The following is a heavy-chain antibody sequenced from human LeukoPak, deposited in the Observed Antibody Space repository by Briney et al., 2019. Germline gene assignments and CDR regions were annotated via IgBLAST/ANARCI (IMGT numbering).Heavy chain of an antibody. CDR3: ARSTTVTQNPFDY. Sequence: GGSLRLSCAVSGFTFSNYWMHWVRQAPGKGLVWVSRINSDGRSTSYADSVKGRFTISRDNAKNTLYLQMNSLRAEDTAMYYCARSTTVTQNPFDYWGQGTLVTVSS. D-gene: IGHD4-17*01. CDR2: INSDGRST. CDR1: GFTFSNYW. J-gene: IGHJ4*02. V-gene: IGHV3-74*01.